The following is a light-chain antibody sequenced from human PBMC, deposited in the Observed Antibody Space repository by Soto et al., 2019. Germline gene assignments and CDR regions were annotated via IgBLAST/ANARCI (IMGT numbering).Light chain of an antibody. CDR1: QSVSSN. J-gene: IGKJ5*01. V-gene: IGKV3-15*01. CDR2: GAS. CDR3: QQYNHWPTIT. Sequence: IVLTQSPGTLSLSPGERATLSCRASQSVSSNLAWYQQKPGQAPRLLIYGASTRATGIPDRFSGSGSGTEFTLTISSLQSEDLAVYYGQQYNHWPTITGGQGTRLEIK.